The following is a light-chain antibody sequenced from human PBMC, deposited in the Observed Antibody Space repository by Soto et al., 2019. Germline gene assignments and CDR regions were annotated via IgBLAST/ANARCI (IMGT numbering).Light chain of an antibody. V-gene: IGKV1-5*03. CDR2: RAS. CDR3: QQYSSDST. J-gene: IGKJ1*01. Sequence: DIQMTQSPSTLSASVGDRVTITCRASQSVNSLLAWYQQKPGKAPKLLIYRASSLENGVPSRFGGRGSGTEFIFTISSLQPDDSAIESCQQYSSDSTFGQGNKVEIK. CDR1: QSVNSL.